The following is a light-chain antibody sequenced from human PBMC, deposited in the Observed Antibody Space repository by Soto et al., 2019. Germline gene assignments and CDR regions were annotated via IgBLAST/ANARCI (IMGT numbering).Light chain of an antibody. Sequence: DIQLTQYPSFLSASVGDRVTITCRASQGLNDYLAWSQQKPGKAPKLLIYAASTLQSEAPSRFSGSASGTDFTLTISILQPEDFATYCCQQFNTYPLTFGGGTKVQVK. CDR1: QGLNDY. J-gene: IGKJ4*01. CDR3: QQFNTYPLT. CDR2: AAS. V-gene: IGKV1-9*01.